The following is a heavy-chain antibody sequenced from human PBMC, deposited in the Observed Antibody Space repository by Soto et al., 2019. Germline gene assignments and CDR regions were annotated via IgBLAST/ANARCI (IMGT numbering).Heavy chain of an antibody. CDR3: ARTVMPVGNLAAFDH. Sequence: SETLSVTCIVSGGSVSSVKYFWSWIRQPPGKGLEWIAYIYNNGNTNYNPSLKSRATISVDTSKNQCSLKLTSVTAADSAVHFCARTVMPVGNLAAFDHWGQGVMVTVSS. V-gene: IGHV4-61*01. CDR1: GGSVSSVKYF. J-gene: IGHJ4*02. D-gene: IGHD2-2*01. CDR2: IYNNGNT.